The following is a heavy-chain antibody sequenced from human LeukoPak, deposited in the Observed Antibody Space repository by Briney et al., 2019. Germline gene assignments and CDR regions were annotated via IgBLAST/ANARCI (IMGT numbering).Heavy chain of an antibody. Sequence: SETLSLTCTVSGYSISSGYYWGWIRQPPGKGLEWIGSIYHSGSTYYNPSLKSRVTISVDTSKNQFSLKLSSVTAADTAVYYCARDENGYVWGSFRAWGQGTLVTVSS. CDR2: IYHSGST. CDR3: ARDENGYVWGSFRA. CDR1: GYSISSGYY. J-gene: IGHJ5*02. D-gene: IGHD3-16*02. V-gene: IGHV4-38-2*02.